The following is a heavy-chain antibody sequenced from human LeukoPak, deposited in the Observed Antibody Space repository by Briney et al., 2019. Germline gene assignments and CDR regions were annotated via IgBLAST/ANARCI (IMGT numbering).Heavy chain of an antibody. J-gene: IGHJ3*02. CDR2: IYYSGST. CDR1: GGSISSYY. D-gene: IGHD4-17*01. V-gene: IGHV4-59*01. Sequence: SETLSLTCTVSGGSISSYYWSWIRQPPGKGLEWIGYIYYSGSTNYNPSLKSRVTISVDTSKNQFSLKLSSVTAADTAVYYCARVSPVTTAFDIWGQGTMVTVSS. CDR3: ARVSPVTTAFDI.